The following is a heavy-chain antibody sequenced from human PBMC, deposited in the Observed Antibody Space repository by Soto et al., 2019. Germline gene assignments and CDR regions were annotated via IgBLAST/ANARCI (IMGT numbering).Heavy chain of an antibody. CDR2: ISLSGSTI. J-gene: IGHJ4*02. CDR1: GFAFSNYE. D-gene: IGHD1-26*01. Sequence: PWGSLRLSCAASGFAFSNYEMNWVRQAPGKGLEWVSYISLSGSTIYYADSVKGRFTISRDDAKDSLYLEMDSLRADDTAVYYCARESFSASPNFFDYWGQGTLVTSPQ. V-gene: IGHV3-48*03. CDR3: ARESFSASPNFFDY.